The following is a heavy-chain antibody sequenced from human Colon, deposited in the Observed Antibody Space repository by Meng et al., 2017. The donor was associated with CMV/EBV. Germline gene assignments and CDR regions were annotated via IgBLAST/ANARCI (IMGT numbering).Heavy chain of an antibody. CDR2: ISGSGGST. Sequence: SGVTFSSYGMSWVRQAPGEGLGWVSIISGSGGSTYYADSVKGRFTISRDNSKNTLYLQMLSLRAEDTAVYYCAKKLIAASTTHCFDPWGPGTLVTVSS. J-gene: IGHJ5*02. V-gene: IGHV3-23*01. D-gene: IGHD6-13*01. CDR1: GVTFSSYG. CDR3: AKKLIAASTTHCFDP.